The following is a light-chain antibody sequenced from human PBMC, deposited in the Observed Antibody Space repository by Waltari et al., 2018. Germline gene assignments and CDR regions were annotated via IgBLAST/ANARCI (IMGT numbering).Light chain of an antibody. CDR3: GTWDSSLSGAV. CDR1: SPNLGNNY. CDR2: ENT. Sequence: QSVLTQPPSVSAAPGQRVNIPCPGGSPNLGNNYVSWYRQFPGTAPKLLIYENTERPSGIPGRFSGSKSGTSATLDITGLQAGDEADYYCGTWDSSLSGAVFGGGTHLTVL. J-gene: IGLJ7*01. V-gene: IGLV1-51*02.